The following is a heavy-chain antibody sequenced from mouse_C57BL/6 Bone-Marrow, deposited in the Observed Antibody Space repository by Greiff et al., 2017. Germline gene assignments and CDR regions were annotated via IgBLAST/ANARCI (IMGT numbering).Heavy chain of an antibody. CDR1: GFSLTSYG. Sequence: VNLVESGPGLVQPSQSLSITCTVSGFSLTSYGVHWVRQSPGKGLEWLGVIWSGGSTDYNAAFISRLSISKDNSKSQVFFKMNSLQADDTAIYYCAREKIYYDYDGFAYWGQGTLVTVSA. D-gene: IGHD2-4*01. J-gene: IGHJ3*01. CDR3: AREKIYYDYDGFAY. CDR2: IWSGGST. V-gene: IGHV2-2*01.